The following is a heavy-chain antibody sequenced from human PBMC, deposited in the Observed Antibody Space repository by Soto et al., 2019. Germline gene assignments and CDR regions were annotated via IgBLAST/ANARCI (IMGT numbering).Heavy chain of an antibody. V-gene: IGHV3-7*02. CDR2: IKQDGSEK. CDR3: ATDIVVVPAASYYFDY. Sequence: GGSLRLSCAASGFSFSSYWMSWVRQAPGKGLEWVANIKQDGSEKYYVDSVKGRFTISRDNAKNSLYLQMNSLRAEDTAVYYCATDIVVVPAASYYFDYWGQGTLVTVSS. J-gene: IGHJ4*02. CDR1: GFSFSSYW. D-gene: IGHD2-2*01.